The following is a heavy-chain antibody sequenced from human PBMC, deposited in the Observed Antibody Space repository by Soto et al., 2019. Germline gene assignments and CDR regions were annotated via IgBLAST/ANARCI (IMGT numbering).Heavy chain of an antibody. CDR3: AREVRGLHYYYYGMDV. J-gene: IGHJ6*02. V-gene: IGHV3-53*01. D-gene: IGHD1-26*01. Sequence: EVQLVESGGALIQPGGSLRLSCAASGFTVSRNYMSWVRQAPGKGLEWVSVIFAGGSTYYADSVKGRFTISRDDSKNTLYLQMNSLRADDTAVFYCAREVRGLHYYYYGMDVWGQGTTVTVSS. CDR2: IFAGGST. CDR1: GFTVSRNY.